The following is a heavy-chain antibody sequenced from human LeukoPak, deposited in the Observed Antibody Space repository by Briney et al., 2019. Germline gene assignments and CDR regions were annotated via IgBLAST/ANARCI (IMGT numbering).Heavy chain of an antibody. J-gene: IGHJ6*02. CDR1: GYTLTELS. Sequence: ASVKVSCKVSGYTLTELSMHWVRQAPGKGLEWMGGFDPEDGETIYAQKFQGRVTMTEDTSTDTAYMELSSLRSEDTAVHYCATDASLAAAGTPYYYYGMDVWGQGTTVTVSS. V-gene: IGHV1-24*01. D-gene: IGHD6-13*01. CDR2: FDPEDGET. CDR3: ATDASLAAAGTPYYYYGMDV.